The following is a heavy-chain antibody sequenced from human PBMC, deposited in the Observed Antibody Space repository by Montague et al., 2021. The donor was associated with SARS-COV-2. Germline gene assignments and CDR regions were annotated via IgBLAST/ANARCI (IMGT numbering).Heavy chain of an antibody. V-gene: IGHV6-1*01. D-gene: IGHD6-19*01. CDR3: VRYSGWFYFDF. Sequence: YIDYAPSVRGRLTVNPDASKNEFSLELNYVTPEDTAVYYCVRYSGWFYFDFWGKGTLVTVSS. CDR2: YI. J-gene: IGHJ4*02.